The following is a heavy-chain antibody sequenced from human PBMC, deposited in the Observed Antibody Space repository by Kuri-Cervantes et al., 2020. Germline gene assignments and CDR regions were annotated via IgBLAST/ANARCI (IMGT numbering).Heavy chain of an antibody. Sequence: SETMSLACTVSGGSISSYYWSWIRQPPGKGLEWIGYIYYSGSTNYNPSLKSRVTISVDTPKNQFSLKLSSVTAADTAVYYCARTSSDAFDIWGQGTMVTVSS. J-gene: IGHJ3*02. CDR1: GGSISSYY. CDR3: ARTSSDAFDI. CDR2: IYYSGST. V-gene: IGHV4-59*01.